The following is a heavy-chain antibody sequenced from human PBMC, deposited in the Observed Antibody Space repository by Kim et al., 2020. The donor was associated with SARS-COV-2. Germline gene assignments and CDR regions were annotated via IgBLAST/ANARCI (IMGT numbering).Heavy chain of an antibody. CDR2: IRSRANSYST. D-gene: IGHD2-8*02. CDR3: TRHEYCEDGVDC. CDR1: GFTFSGSA. J-gene: IGHJ4*02. Sequence: GGSPRLSCAASGFTFSGSAMHWVRQASGKGLEWVCRIRSRANSYSTADAASVKCRFTSSRDDSKNTPYLQRNSMKTEDTAVYYCTRHEYCEDGVDCWGQGTLVTVSS. V-gene: IGHV3-73*01.